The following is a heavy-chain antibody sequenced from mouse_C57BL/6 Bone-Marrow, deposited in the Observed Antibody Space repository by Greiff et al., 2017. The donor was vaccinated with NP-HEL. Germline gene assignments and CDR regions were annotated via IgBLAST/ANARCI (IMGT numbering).Heavy chain of an antibody. CDR2: INYDGSST. Sequence: EVQLVESEGGLVQPGSSMKLSCTASGFTFSDYYMAWVRQVPEKGLEWVANINYDGSSTYYLDSLKSRFIISRDNAKNILYLQMSSLKSEDTATYYCARGQSNYVGYFDVWGTGTTVTVSS. CDR3: ARGQSNYVGYFDV. D-gene: IGHD2-5*01. J-gene: IGHJ1*03. V-gene: IGHV5-16*01. CDR1: GFTFSDYY.